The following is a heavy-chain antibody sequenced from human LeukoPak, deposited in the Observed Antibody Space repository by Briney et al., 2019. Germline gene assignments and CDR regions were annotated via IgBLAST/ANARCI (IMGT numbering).Heavy chain of an antibody. D-gene: IGHD6-13*01. Sequence: GRSLRLSCAASGFTFSSYAMHWVRQAPGKGLEWVAVISYDGSNKYYADSVKGRFTISRDNSKNTLYLQMNSLRGEDTAVYYCARDMKAAAGTSLDYWGQGTLVTVSS. J-gene: IGHJ4*02. CDR2: ISYDGSNK. V-gene: IGHV3-30*04. CDR3: ARDMKAAAGTSLDY. CDR1: GFTFSSYA.